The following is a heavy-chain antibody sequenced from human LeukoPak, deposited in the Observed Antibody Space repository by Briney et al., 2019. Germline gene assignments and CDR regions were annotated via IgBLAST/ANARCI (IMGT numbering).Heavy chain of an antibody. CDR3: ARDVVRGPDDGYFQH. V-gene: IGHV3-30-3*01. J-gene: IGHJ1*01. D-gene: IGHD3-10*02. Sequence: PGGSLRLSCAASGFIFSSYAMHWVRQAPGKGLEWVAVISCDGSDKKYADSVKGRFTISRDNSKNTLYVQMNSLRAEDTALYYCARDVVRGPDDGYFQHWGQGTLVTASS. CDR1: GFIFSSYA. CDR2: ISCDGSDK.